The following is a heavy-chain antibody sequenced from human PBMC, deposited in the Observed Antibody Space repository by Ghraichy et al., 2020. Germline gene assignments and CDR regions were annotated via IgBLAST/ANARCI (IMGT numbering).Heavy chain of an antibody. CDR2: ISGSGGST. V-gene: IGHV3-23*01. CDR1: GFTFSSYA. D-gene: IGHD3-22*01. J-gene: IGHJ4*02. CDR3: AKDQAGITMIVVVTFFDY. Sequence: GSLRLSCAASGFTFSSYAMSWVRQAPGKGLEWVSAISGSGGSTYYADSVKGRFTISRDNSKNTLYLQMNSLRAEDTAVYYCAKDQAGITMIVVVTFFDYWGQGTLVTVSS.